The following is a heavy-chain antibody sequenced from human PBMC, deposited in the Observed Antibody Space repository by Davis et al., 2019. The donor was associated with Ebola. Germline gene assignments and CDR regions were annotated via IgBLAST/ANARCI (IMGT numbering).Heavy chain of an antibody. CDR3: ARDPTTIFGVVTLDY. D-gene: IGHD3-3*01. CDR1: GYTFSGYY. J-gene: IGHJ4*02. CDR2: INPNSGGT. V-gene: IGHV1-2*06. Sequence: ASVKVSCKASGYTFSGYYMHWVRQAPGQGLEWMGRINPNSGGTNYAQKFQGRVTMTSDTSISTAYMELSRLRSDDTAVYYCARDPTTIFGVVTLDYWGQGTLVTVSS.